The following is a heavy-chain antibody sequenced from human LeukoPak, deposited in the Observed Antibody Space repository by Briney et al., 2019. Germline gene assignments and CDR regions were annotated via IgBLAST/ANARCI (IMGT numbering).Heavy chain of an antibody. CDR1: GYTFTSYD. J-gene: IGHJ4*02. V-gene: IGHV1-8*01. D-gene: IGHD2-15*01. CDR3: ARALRVGRYSADY. CDR2: MNPNSGNT. Sequence: ASVKVSCKASGYTFTSYDINWVRQATGKGLEWMGWMNPNSGNTGSAQRFQGRVTMTRNTSISTAYMEPSSLRSEDTAVYYCARALRVGRYSADYWGQGTLVTVSS.